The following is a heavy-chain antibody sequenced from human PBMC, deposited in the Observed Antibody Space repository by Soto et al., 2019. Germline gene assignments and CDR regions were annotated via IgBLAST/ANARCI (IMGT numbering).Heavy chain of an antibody. J-gene: IGHJ5*02. D-gene: IGHD3-16*01. V-gene: IGHV3-7*03. Sequence: QPGGSLRLSCAASGFIFSNYWMTWVRQAPGKGLEWVGNINGDGSSKYYEDSVKGRFTVSRDNAKSSLYLQMNSLRAEDTALYYCARSEVPGAYGSWGQGILVTVSS. CDR1: GFIFSNYW. CDR3: ARSEVPGAYGS. CDR2: INGDGSSK.